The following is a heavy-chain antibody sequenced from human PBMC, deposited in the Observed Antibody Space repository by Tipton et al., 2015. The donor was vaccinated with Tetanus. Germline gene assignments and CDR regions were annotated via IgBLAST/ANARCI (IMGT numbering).Heavy chain of an antibody. CDR3: ARDPGGVSDY. D-gene: IGHD3-16*01. V-gene: IGHV4-61*08. Sequence: TLSLTCTVSGGSISSGGYYWSWIRQHPGKGLEWIGYIYYSGSTNYNPSLKSRVTISVDTSKNQFSLKLSSVTAADTAVYYCARDPGGVSDYWGQGTLVTVSS. CDR2: IYYSGST. CDR1: GGSISSGGYY. J-gene: IGHJ4*02.